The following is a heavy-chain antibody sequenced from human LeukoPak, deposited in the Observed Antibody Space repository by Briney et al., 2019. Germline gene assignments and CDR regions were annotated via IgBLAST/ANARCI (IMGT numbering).Heavy chain of an antibody. CDR1: GFTFDDYA. D-gene: IGHD6-19*01. V-gene: IGHV3-9*01. CDR2: VSWNSGNI. Sequence: PGGSLRLSCAASGFTFDDYAMHWVRQAPGKGLEWVSSVSWNSGNIGYADSVKGRFTISRDNAKNSLYLQMNSLRTEDTAVYYCATHLSVASTLFDYWGQGTLVTVSS. J-gene: IGHJ4*02. CDR3: ATHLSVASTLFDY.